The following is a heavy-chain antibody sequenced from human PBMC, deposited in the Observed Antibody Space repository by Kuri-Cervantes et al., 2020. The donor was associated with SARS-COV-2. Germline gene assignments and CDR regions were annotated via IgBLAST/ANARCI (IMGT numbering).Heavy chain of an antibody. Sequence: GESLKISCAVSGFPFGSYAISWVRQAPGKGLEWVSGISGSGGSSYYADPVKGRFTISRDNSKNTLFLQMNSLRAEDTAVYYCARDSYGDIYYYYGMDVWGQGTTVTVSS. J-gene: IGHJ6*02. D-gene: IGHD4-17*01. V-gene: IGHV3-23*01. CDR2: ISGSGGSS. CDR1: GFPFGSYA. CDR3: ARDSYGDIYYYYGMDV.